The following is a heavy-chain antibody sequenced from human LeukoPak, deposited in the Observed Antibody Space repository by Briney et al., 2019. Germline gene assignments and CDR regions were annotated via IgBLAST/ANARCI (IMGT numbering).Heavy chain of an antibody. Sequence: GASVKVSCKASGGTFSSYAISWVRQAPGQGLEWMGRIIPILGIANYAQKFQGRVTITADKSTSTAYMELSGLRSEDTAVYYCARGDSVSGDYWGQGTLVTVSS. D-gene: IGHD1-26*01. V-gene: IGHV1-69*04. CDR2: IIPILGIA. CDR1: GGTFSSYA. CDR3: ARGDSVSGDY. J-gene: IGHJ4*02.